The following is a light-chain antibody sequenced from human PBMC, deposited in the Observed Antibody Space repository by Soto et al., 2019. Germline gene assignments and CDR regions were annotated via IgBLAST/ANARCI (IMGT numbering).Light chain of an antibody. CDR2: KAS. J-gene: IGKJ3*01. CDR3: HQYNSYPFT. Sequence: DIQMTQSPSTLSASVGDRVTISCRASQSISSSLAWYQQKPGKAPNLLIYKASSLQGGVPSRFSGSGSGTEFTLTISSLQPDDFATYYCHQYNSYPFTFGPGTKVDIK. CDR1: QSISSS. V-gene: IGKV1-5*03.